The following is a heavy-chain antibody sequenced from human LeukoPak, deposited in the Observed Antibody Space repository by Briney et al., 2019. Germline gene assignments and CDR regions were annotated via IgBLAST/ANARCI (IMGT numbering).Heavy chain of an antibody. Sequence: SETLSLTCAVYRGSFRGYYWSWIRQPPGKGLEWIGEINHSGSTNYNPSLKSRVTISVDTSKNQFSLKLSSVTAADTAVYYCARVRGGIQLWLRPFDYWGQGTLVTVSS. CDR1: RGSFRGYY. J-gene: IGHJ4*02. CDR3: ARVRGGIQLWLRPFDY. D-gene: IGHD5-18*01. CDR2: INHSGST. V-gene: IGHV4-34*01.